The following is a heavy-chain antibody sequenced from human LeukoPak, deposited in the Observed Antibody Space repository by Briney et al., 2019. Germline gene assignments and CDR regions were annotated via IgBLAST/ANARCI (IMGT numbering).Heavy chain of an antibody. D-gene: IGHD6-19*01. CDR2: FDPEDGET. J-gene: IGHJ4*02. V-gene: IGHV1-24*01. CDR1: GYTLTELS. Sequence: ASVKVSCKVSGYTLTELSMHWVRQAPGKGLEWMGGFDPEDGETIYAQKFQGRVTMTEDTSTDTAYMELSSLRAEDTALYYCAKEQTLKGQWPTYYFDYWGQGTLVTVSS. CDR3: AKEQTLKGQWPTYYFDY.